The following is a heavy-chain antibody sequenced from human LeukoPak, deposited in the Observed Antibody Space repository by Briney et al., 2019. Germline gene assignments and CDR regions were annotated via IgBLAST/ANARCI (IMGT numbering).Heavy chain of an antibody. CDR1: GYTFTGYY. CDR2: INPNSGGT. J-gene: IGHJ4*02. Sequence: ASVKVSCKASGYTFTGYYMHWVRQAPGQGLEWMGWINPNSGGTNYAQKFQGWVTMTRDTSISTAYMELSRLRSDDTAVYYCARGSVVGATPLSSYYFDYWGQGTLVTVSS. CDR3: ARGSVVGATPLSSYYFDY. V-gene: IGHV1-2*04. D-gene: IGHD1-26*01.